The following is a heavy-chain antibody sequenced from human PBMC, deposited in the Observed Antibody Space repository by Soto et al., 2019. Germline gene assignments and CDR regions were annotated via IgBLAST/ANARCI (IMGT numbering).Heavy chain of an antibody. CDR2: ISSSSSTI. J-gene: IGHJ4*02. V-gene: IGHV3-48*01. CDR3: ARDAFDSSGSDDY. CDR1: GLTFSSYN. Sequence: EVQLVESGRGLVQPGGSLRLSCAASGLTFSSYNMNWVRQAPGKGLEWVSYISSSSSTIYYADSVKGRFTISRDNAKNSLFLQMNSLRAEDTAVYYCARDAFDSSGSDDYWGQGTLVTVSS. D-gene: IGHD3-22*01.